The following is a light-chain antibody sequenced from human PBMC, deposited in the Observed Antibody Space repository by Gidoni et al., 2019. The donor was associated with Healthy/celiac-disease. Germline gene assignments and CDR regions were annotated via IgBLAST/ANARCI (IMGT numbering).Light chain of an antibody. CDR1: SSDVGGYNY. V-gene: IGLV2-11*02. J-gene: IGLJ1*01. CDR2: DVS. Sequence: QSALTQPRSVSGSPGQSVTISCTGTSSDVGGYNYVSLYQQHPGKATKLMISDVSTRPSGVPDRFSGSKSGNTASPTISALQAEEEADYYRCSYAGSYTYVFGTWTKVTVL. CDR3: CSYAGSYTYV.